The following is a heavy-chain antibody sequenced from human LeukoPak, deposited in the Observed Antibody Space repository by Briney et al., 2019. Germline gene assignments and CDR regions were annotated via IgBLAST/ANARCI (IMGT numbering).Heavy chain of an antibody. CDR3: ARHYYDRSDSYSFDY. V-gene: IGHV4-59*08. J-gene: IGHJ4*02. D-gene: IGHD3-22*01. CDR2: IFSSGST. Sequence: SETLSLTCTASGGSISGYYWSWIRQPPGKGLEWIGYIFSSGSTNYNPSLKSRVTISEDTSVNQFSLKPSSVTAADTAVYYCARHYYDRSDSYSFDYWGQGTLVTVSS. CDR1: GGSISGYY.